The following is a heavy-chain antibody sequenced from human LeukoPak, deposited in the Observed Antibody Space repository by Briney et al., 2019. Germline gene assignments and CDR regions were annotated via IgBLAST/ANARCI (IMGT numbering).Heavy chain of an antibody. Sequence: GGSLRLSCAASGFTFSSYDMHWVRQATGKGLEWVSAIGTAGDTYYPGSVKGRFTISRENAKNSLCLQMNSLRAGDTAVYYCARGGIGRPFDIWGQRTMATVSS. CDR1: GFTFSSYD. CDR3: ARGGIGRPFDI. J-gene: IGHJ3*02. D-gene: IGHD1-14*01. V-gene: IGHV3-13*01. CDR2: IGTAGDT.